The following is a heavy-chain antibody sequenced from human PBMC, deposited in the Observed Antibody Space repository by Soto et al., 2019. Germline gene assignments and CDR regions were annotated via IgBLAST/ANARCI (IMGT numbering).Heavy chain of an antibody. Sequence: GSLRLSCGASGFTFSSYAMHWVRQAPGKGLEWVAVISYDGSNKYYADSVKGRFTISRDNSKNTLYLQMNSLRAEDTAVYYCARDAVPNYFDYWGQGTLVTVSS. CDR3: ARDAVPNYFDY. D-gene: IGHD4-17*01. V-gene: IGHV3-30-3*01. CDR1: GFTFSSYA. J-gene: IGHJ4*02. CDR2: ISYDGSNK.